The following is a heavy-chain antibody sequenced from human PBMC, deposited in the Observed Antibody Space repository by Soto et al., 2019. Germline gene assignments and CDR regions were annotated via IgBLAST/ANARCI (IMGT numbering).Heavy chain of an antibody. D-gene: IGHD2-2*01. V-gene: IGHV1-18*04. J-gene: IGHJ6*02. CDR3: ARGFCSSTSCHSLYYGMDV. CDR1: GYTFTSYG. Sequence: QVQLVQSGAEVKKPGASVNVSCKASGYTFTSYGISWVRQAPGQGLEWMGWISAYNGNTNYAQKLQGRVTMTTDTSTSTAYMELRSLRSDDTAVYYCARGFCSSTSCHSLYYGMDVWGQGTTVTVSS. CDR2: ISAYNGNT.